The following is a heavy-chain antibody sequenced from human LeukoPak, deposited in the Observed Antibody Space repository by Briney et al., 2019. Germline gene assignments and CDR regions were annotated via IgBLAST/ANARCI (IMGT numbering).Heavy chain of an antibody. CDR1: GFTFNSYA. CDR3: AKDSVKYYDSSGYRFFDY. D-gene: IGHD3-22*01. J-gene: IGHJ4*02. Sequence: GGSLRLSCAASGFTFNSYAMSWVRQAPGKGLEWVSAISGSGGSTYYADSVKGRFTISRDNSKNTLYLQMNSLRAEDTAVYYCAKDSVKYYDSSGYRFFDYWGQGTLVTVSS. CDR2: ISGSGGST. V-gene: IGHV3-23*01.